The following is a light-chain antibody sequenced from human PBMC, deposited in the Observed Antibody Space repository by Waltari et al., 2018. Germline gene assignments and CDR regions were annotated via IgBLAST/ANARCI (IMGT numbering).Light chain of an antibody. CDR3: QQHNNYPHT. J-gene: IGKJ2*01. CDR2: AAS. V-gene: IGKV1-12*01. CDR1: QGISNW. Sequence: DIQMTPSPSSLSASVGNRVTITCQASQGISNWLAWYQQKGGKAPKLLIYAASSLESGVPSRFSGSGSGTEFTLTISSLQPEDFATYYCQQHNNYPHTFGQGTKVEI.